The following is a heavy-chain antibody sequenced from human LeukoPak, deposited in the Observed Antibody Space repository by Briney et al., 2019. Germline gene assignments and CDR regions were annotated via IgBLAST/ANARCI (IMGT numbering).Heavy chain of an antibody. J-gene: IGHJ4*02. CDR2: ISGSGGST. V-gene: IGHV3-23*01. CDR1: GFTFSSYA. Sequence: PGGSLRLSCAASGFTFSSYAMSWVRQAPGKGLEWVSAISGSGGSTYYADSVKGRFTISRDNSKNTLYLQMNSLRAEDTAVYYCAKDRYYYDSSGYEAPGYWGQGTLVTVSS. D-gene: IGHD3-22*01. CDR3: AKDRYYYDSSGYEAPGY.